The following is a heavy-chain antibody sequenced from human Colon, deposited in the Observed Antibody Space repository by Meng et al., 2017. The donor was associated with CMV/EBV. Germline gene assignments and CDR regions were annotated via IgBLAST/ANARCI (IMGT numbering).Heavy chain of an antibody. CDR2: ISSSTTTI. D-gene: IGHD3-22*01. CDR1: GFTFSTYW. CDR3: ARGGGYYYDSSGDVWRL. J-gene: IGHJ4*02. Sequence: GGSLRLSCAASGFTFSTYWMSWVRQAPGKGLEWVSYISSSTTTIYYADSVKGRFTISRDNAKNSLYLQMNSLRAEDTAVYYCARGGGYYYDSSGDVWRLWGQGTLVTVSS. V-gene: IGHV3-48*04.